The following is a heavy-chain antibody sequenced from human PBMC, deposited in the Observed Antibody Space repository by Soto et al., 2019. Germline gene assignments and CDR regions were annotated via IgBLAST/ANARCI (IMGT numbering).Heavy chain of an antibody. CDR1: GYTFTRYG. Sequence: QVQLVQSGAEVKKPGASVKVSCKTSGYTFTRYGMNWVRQAPGQGLEWMAWISVYNEITKYAQKFQGRVTMTTDTSTSTVYMELRSLTADDTAVYYCARGDCNTADCYVQGGWFDPWGQGTLVTVSS. V-gene: IGHV1-18*01. J-gene: IGHJ5*02. D-gene: IGHD2-2*01. CDR3: ARGDCNTADCYVQGGWFDP. CDR2: ISVYNEIT.